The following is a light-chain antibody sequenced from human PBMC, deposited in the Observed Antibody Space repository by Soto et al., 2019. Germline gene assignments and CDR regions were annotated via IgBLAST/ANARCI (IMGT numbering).Light chain of an antibody. J-gene: IGKJ3*01. CDR1: PTVSPY. CDR2: GAS. CDR3: QQYGRSPVT. V-gene: IGKV3-20*01. Sequence: EVVLTQSPCTLSLSPRGRASLFCRASPTVSPYLAWYQQKPGQAPRLLIYGASSRATGIPDRFSGSGSGTDFTLTISRLEPEDFATDSCQQYGRSPVTFGPGTKVDIK.